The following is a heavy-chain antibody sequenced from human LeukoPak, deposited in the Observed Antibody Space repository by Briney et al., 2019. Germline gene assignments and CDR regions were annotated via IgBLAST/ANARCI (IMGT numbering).Heavy chain of an antibody. J-gene: IGHJ4*02. CDR2: IYYSGST. V-gene: IGHV4-39*01. D-gene: IGHD5-18*01. Sequence: SETLSLTCTVSGGSISSSSYYWGWIRQPPGKGLEWIGSIYYSGSTYYNPSLKSRVTISVDTSKNQFSLKLSSVTAADAAVYYCVRLLRAAMAFDYWGQGTLVTVSS. CDR1: GGSISSSSYY. CDR3: VRLLRAAMAFDY.